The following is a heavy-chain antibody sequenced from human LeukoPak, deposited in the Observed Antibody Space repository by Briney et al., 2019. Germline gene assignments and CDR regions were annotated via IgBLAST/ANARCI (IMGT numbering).Heavy chain of an antibody. V-gene: IGHV1-2*02. J-gene: IGHJ1*01. CDR3: AKVGYCSGGSCNPEYFQH. CDR1: GYTFIGYY. CDR2: INPNSAGT. D-gene: IGHD2-15*01. Sequence: GASVKVSCKASGYTFIGYYMHWVRQAPGQGLEWMGWINPNSAGTNYAQKFQGRVTMTRDTSISTAYMELSRLRSDDTAVYYCAKVGYCSGGSCNPEYFQHWGQGTLVTVSS.